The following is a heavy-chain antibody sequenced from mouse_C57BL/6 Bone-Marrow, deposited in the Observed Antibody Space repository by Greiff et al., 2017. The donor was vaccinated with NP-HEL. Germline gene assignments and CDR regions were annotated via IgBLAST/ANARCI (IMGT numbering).Heavy chain of an antibody. D-gene: IGHD2-5*01. CDR2: INPNYGTT. J-gene: IGHJ4*01. CDR1: GYSFTDYN. Sequence: EVKLMESGPELVKPGASVKISCKASGYSFTDYNMNWVKQSNGKSLEWIGVINPNYGTTSYNQKFKGKATLTVDQSSSTAYMQLNSLTSEDSAVYYCARGYSNYRYYYAMDYWGQGTSVTVSS. CDR3: ARGYSNYRYYYAMDY. V-gene: IGHV1-39*01.